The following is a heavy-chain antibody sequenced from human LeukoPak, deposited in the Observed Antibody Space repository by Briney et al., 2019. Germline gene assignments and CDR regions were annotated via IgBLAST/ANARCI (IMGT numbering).Heavy chain of an antibody. CDR3: ARGRGYYVWGSYRYWDY. Sequence: SETLSLTCAVYGGSFSGYYWSWIRQPPGKGLEWIGEINHSGSTNYNPSLKSRVTISVDTSKNQFSLKLSSVTAADTAVYYCARGRGYYVWGSYRYWDYWGQGTLVTVSS. J-gene: IGHJ4*02. CDR1: GGSFSGYY. V-gene: IGHV4-34*01. CDR2: INHSGST. D-gene: IGHD3-16*02.